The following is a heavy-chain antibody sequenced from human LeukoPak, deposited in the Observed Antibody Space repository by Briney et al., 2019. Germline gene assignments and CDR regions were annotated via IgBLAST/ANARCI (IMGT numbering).Heavy chain of an antibody. Sequence: SETLSLTCAVYGGSFSGYYWSWIRQPPGKGLEWIGEINHSGSTNYNPSLKSRVTISVDTSKNQFSLKLSSVTAADTAVYYCARLSGYSSSYWGQGTLVTVSS. CDR2: INHSGST. CDR1: GGSFSGYY. J-gene: IGHJ4*02. V-gene: IGHV4-34*01. CDR3: ARLSGYSSSY. D-gene: IGHD6-6*01.